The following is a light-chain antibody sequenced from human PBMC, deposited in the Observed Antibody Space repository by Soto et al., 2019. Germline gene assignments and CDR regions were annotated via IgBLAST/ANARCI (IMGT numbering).Light chain of an antibody. CDR1: KXDIGVYDF. Sequence: QSVLTQPPSASGSPGQSVTISCTGTKXDIGVYDFVSWYQHHPGKAPRLIIYEVVQRPSGVPDRFSGSKSGNTASLTVSGLQAADEADYFCKSYAASTTYIYGSAPKVTL. J-gene: IGLJ1*01. CDR3: KSYAASTTYI. CDR2: EVV. V-gene: IGLV2-8*01.